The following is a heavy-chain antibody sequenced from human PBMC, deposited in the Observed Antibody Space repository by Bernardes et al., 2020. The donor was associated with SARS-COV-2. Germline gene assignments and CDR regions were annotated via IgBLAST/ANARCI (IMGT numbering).Heavy chain of an antibody. J-gene: IGHJ6*02. CDR2: INPNSGGT. CDR3: ARERGGGDSGYEYYYYYGMDV. Sequence: ASVKVSCKASGYTFTGYYMHWVRQAPGQGLEWMGWINPNSGGTNYAQKFQGWVTMTRDTSISTAYMELSRLRSDDTAVYYCARERGGGDSGYEYYYYYGMDVWGQGTTVTVSS. D-gene: IGHD5-12*01. V-gene: IGHV1-2*04. CDR1: GYTFTGYY.